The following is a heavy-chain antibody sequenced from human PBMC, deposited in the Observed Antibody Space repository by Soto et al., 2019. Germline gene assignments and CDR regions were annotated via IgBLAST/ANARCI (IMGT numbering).Heavy chain of an antibody. CDR3: ARQATGYKSKWFVP. Sequence: GESLKISCEVSGYTFTNYCIAWVRQKHGKGLEWMGGIYPGDPQTRYSPTFQGKVAISADKSVITAYLQWRSLKASDTSIYICARQATGYKSKWFVPLGQGTLVTVSS. V-gene: IGHV5-51*01. J-gene: IGHJ5*02. D-gene: IGHD3-9*01. CDR2: IYPGDPQT. CDR1: GYTFTNYC.